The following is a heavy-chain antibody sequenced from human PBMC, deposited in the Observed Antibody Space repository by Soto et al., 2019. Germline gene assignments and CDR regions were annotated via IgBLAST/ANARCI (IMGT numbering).Heavy chain of an antibody. V-gene: IGHV3-23*01. D-gene: IGHD4-17*01. CDR1: GFTFSSYA. J-gene: IGHJ3*02. CDR2: ISGSGGST. Sequence: EVQLLESGGGLVQPGGSLRLSCAASGFTFSSYAMSWVRQAPGKGLEWVSAISGSGGSTYYADSVKGRFTISRDNSKNTLYRQMNSLRAEDTAVYYCAKFTTVLGDAFDIWGQGTMVTVSS. CDR3: AKFTTVLGDAFDI.